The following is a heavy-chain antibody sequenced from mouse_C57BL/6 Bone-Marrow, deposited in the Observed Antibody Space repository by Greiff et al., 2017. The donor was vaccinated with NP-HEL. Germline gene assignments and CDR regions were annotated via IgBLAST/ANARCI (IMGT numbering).Heavy chain of an antibody. CDR2: ISSGGSYT. D-gene: IGHD2-5*01. V-gene: IGHV5-6*02. CDR3: ARPTYSSNRGAMDY. J-gene: IGHJ4*01. CDR1: GFTFSSYG. Sequence: DVMLVESGGDLVKPGGSLKLSCAASGFTFSSYGMSWVRQTPDKRLEWVATISSGGSYTYYPDSVKGRFTISRDNAKNTLYLQMSSLKSEDTAMYYCARPTYSSNRGAMDYWGQGTSVTVSS.